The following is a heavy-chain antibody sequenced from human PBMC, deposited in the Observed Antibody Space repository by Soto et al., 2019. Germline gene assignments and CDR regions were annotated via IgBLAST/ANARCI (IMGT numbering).Heavy chain of an antibody. J-gene: IGHJ5*02. CDR2: IYYSGST. CDR1: GGSISSGGYY. Sequence: SETLSLTCTVSGGSISSGGYYWSWIRQHPGKGLEWIGYIYYSGSTYYNPSLKSRVTISVDTSKNQFSLKLSSVTAADTAVYYCARVEFFTIFGVVPIWFDPWGQGTLVTVSS. CDR3: ARVEFFTIFGVVPIWFDP. D-gene: IGHD3-3*01. V-gene: IGHV4-31*03.